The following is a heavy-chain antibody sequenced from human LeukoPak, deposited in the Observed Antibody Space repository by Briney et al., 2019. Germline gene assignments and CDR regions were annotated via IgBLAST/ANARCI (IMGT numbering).Heavy chain of an antibody. CDR1: GGSITYYY. CDR3: ARCHYSGSYSLGWFDP. D-gene: IGHD1-26*01. J-gene: IGHJ5*02. V-gene: IGHV4-59*01. Sequence: SETLSLTCTVSGGSITYYYRNWIRPPPGKGLEWIGYIYYSGSANYNPSLKSRVTISVDTSKNQFSLKLRSVSAADTAVYYCARCHYSGSYSLGWFDPWGQGTLVTVSS. CDR2: IYYSGSA.